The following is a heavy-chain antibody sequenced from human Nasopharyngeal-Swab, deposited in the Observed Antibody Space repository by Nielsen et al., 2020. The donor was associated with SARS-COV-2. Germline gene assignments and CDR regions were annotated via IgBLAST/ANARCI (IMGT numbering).Heavy chain of an antibody. CDR2: INPSGGST. CDR1: GYTFTSYY. Sequence: ASVKVSCKASGYTFTSYYIHWVRQAPGQGLEWMGIINPSGGSTSYAQKFQGRVTMTKDTSTSTVYMELSSLRSEDTAVYYCARLDVVPAAMIAAAGVDYWGQGTLVTVSS. V-gene: IGHV1-46*01. J-gene: IGHJ4*02. D-gene: IGHD2-2*01. CDR3: ARLDVVPAAMIAAAGVDY.